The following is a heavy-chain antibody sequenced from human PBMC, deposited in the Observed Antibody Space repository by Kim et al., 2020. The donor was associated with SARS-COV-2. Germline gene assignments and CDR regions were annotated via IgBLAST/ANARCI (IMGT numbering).Heavy chain of an antibody. V-gene: IGHV3-11*05. CDR1: GFTFSDYY. J-gene: IGHJ6*02. D-gene: IGHD6-13*01. CDR3: ARDESSSWYTYGMDV. Sequence: GGSLRLSCAASGFTFSDYYMSWIRQAPGKGLEWVSYISSSSSYTNYADSVKGRFTISRDNAKNSLYLQMNSLRAEDTAVYYCARDESSSWYTYGMDVWGQGTTVTVSS. CDR2: ISSSSSYT.